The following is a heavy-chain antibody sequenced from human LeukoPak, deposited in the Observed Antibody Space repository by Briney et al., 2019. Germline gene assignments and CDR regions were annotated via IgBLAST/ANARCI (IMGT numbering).Heavy chain of an antibody. V-gene: IGHV5-51*01. CDR3: ARITRLEEPLNDF. D-gene: IGHD3-16*01. Sequence: GESLKISCKASGYSFTSYWIAWVRQMPGKGLELMGIISPGDSDVRYSPPFQGQVTISADTSITTAYLQWSSLKASDSAKYYCARITRLEEPLNDFWGQGTLVTVSS. CDR2: ISPGDSDV. CDR1: GYSFTSYW. J-gene: IGHJ4*02.